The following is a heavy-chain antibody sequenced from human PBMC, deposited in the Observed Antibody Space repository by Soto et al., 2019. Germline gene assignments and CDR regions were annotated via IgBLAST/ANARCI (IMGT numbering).Heavy chain of an antibody. CDR3: ARDMWGYYDSSGSFQH. CDR1: GFTFSSYS. Sequence: PGGSLRLSCAASGFTFSSYSMNWVRQAPGKGLEWVSYISSSSSTIYYADSVKGRFTISRDNAKNSLYLQMNSLRDEDTAVYYCARDMWGYYDSSGSFQHWGQGTLVTVSS. V-gene: IGHV3-48*02. CDR2: ISSSSSTI. J-gene: IGHJ1*01. D-gene: IGHD3-22*01.